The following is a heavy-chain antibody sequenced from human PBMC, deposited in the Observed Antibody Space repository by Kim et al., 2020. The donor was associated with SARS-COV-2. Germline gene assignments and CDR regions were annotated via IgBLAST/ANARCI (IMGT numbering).Heavy chain of an antibody. CDR3: TGYGSGSW. Sequence: GGSLRLSCTASGFTFSNNGMSWVRQPPGKGLEWVSDILAYRTATYYADSVKGRFSISRDNSKNSVYLQMNSLRGEDTAVYYCTGYGSGSWWGQEYLVT. CDR1: GFTFSNNG. D-gene: IGHD3-10*01. J-gene: IGHJ4*02. V-gene: IGHV3-23*01. CDR2: ILAYRTAT.